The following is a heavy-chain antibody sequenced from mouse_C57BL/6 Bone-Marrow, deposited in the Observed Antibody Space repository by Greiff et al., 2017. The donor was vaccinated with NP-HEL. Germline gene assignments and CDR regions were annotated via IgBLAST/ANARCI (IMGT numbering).Heavy chain of an antibody. CDR1: GYSFTSYY. V-gene: IGHV1-66*01. CDR2: IYPGSGNT. CDR3: ARGRRAWFAY. Sequence: VQLQQSGPELVKPGASVKISCKASGYSFTSYYIHWVKQRPGQGLEWIGWIYPGSGNTKYNGKFKGKATLTADKSSSTAYMQLSSLTSEDSAVYICARGRRAWFAYWGQGTLVTVSA. J-gene: IGHJ3*01.